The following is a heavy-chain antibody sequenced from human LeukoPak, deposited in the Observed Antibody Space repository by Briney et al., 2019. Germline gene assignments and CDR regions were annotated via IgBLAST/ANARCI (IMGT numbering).Heavy chain of an antibody. D-gene: IGHD3-22*01. CDR1: GFTFSGSA. V-gene: IGHV3-73*01. Sequence: GGSLRLSCAASGFTFSGSAMHWVRQASGKGLEWVGRIRSKANSYATAYAASVKGRFTISRDDSKNTAYLQMNSLKTEDTAVYYCTRVSSGYYDFDYWGQGTLVTVSS. CDR3: TRVSSGYYDFDY. J-gene: IGHJ4*02. CDR2: IRSKANSYAT.